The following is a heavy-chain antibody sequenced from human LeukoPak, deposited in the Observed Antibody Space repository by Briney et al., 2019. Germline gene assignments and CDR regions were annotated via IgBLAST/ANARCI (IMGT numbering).Heavy chain of an antibody. CDR3: ARGEQELILGGAYDV. J-gene: IGHJ3*01. Sequence: ASVKVSCKASGYTFTGYYMHWVRQAPGQGLEWMGWTNPNSGGTNYAQKFQGRVTITADKSTSAAYMELSRLRSEDTAVYYCARGEQELILGGAYDVWGQGTVVTVSS. CDR2: TNPNSGGT. V-gene: IGHV1-2*02. D-gene: IGHD7-27*01. CDR1: GYTFTGYY.